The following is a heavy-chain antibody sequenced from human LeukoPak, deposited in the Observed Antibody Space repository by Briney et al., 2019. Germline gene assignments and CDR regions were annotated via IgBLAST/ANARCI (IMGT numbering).Heavy chain of an antibody. D-gene: IGHD3-16*01. CDR1: GGSISSYY. V-gene: IGHV4-59*08. CDR2: IYYSGST. Sequence: SETLSLTCTVSGGSISSYYWSWIRQPPGKGLEWIGYIYYSGSTNYNPSLKSRVTIFVDTSKNQFSLKLSSVTAADTAVYYCARHDGGGSACDYWGQGTLVTVSS. CDR3: ARHDGGGSACDY. J-gene: IGHJ4*02.